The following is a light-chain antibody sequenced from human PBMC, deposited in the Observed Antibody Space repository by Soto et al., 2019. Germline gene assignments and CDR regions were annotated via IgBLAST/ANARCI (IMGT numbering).Light chain of an antibody. CDR3: QQYGSSPLT. Sequence: EIVLTQSPGTLSLSPGGRATLSCRASQSVDSRYLAWYQQKPGQAPRLLISGASSRGTGIPDRFSGSGSGTDFTLTINRLDPEDFAVYYCQQYGSSPLTFGGGTKVEIK. CDR1: QSVDSRY. J-gene: IGKJ4*01. V-gene: IGKV3-20*01. CDR2: GAS.